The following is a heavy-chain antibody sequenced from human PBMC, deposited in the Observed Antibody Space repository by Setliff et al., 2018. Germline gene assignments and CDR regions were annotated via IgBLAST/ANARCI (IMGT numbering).Heavy chain of an antibody. D-gene: IGHD3-3*01. CDR2: IWYDGINK. CDR1: GFIFSNYG. CDR3: AKDVAITIFGVVTSSPH. V-gene: IGHV3-33*06. Sequence: GGSLRLSCAASGFIFSNYGMHWVRQAPGKGLEWVAVIWYDGINKYYADSVKGRFTISRDISKNTLYLQMNNLRAEDTAVYYCAKDVAITIFGVVTSSPHWGQGTLVTVSS. J-gene: IGHJ4*02.